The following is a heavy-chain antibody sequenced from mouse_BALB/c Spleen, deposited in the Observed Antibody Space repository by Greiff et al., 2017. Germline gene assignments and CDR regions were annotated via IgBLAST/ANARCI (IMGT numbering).Heavy chain of an antibody. D-gene: IGHD2-12*01. CDR2: IWTGGGT. CDR3: VRELRRDGFDY. Sequence: VQRVESGPGLVAPSQSLSITCTVSGFSLTSYDISWIRQPPGKGLEWLGVIWTGGGTNYNSAFMSRLSISKDNSKSQVFLKMNSLQTDDTAIYYCVRELRRDGFDYWGQGTTLTVSS. J-gene: IGHJ2*01. CDR1: GFSLTSYD. V-gene: IGHV2-9-2*01.